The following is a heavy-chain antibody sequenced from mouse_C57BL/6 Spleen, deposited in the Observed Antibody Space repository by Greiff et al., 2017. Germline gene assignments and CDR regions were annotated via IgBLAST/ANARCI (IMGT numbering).Heavy chain of an antibody. CDR3: ARLGRYYAMDY. CDR2: IRNKANGYTT. Sequence: EVQGVESGGGLVQPGGSLSLSCAASGFTFTDYYMSWVRQPPGKALEWLGFIRNKANGYTTEYSASVKGRFTISRDNSQSILYLQMNALRAEDSATYYCARLGRYYAMDYWGQGTSVTVSS. CDR1: GFTFTDYY. V-gene: IGHV7-3*01. J-gene: IGHJ4*01. D-gene: IGHD4-1*01.